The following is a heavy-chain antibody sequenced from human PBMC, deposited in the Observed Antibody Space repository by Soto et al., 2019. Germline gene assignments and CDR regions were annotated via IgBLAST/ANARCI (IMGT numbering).Heavy chain of an antibody. CDR1: GYSFTSYW. J-gene: IGHJ5*02. D-gene: IGHD2-15*01. Sequence: GDSLKISCKGSGYSFTSYWIGWVRQMPGKGLEWMGIIYPGDSDTRYSPSFQGQVTISADKSISTAYLQWSSLKASDTAMYYCARSGVLGYCSGGSCYDWFDPWGQGTLVTVSS. V-gene: IGHV5-51*01. CDR2: IYPGDSDT. CDR3: ARSGVLGYCSGGSCYDWFDP.